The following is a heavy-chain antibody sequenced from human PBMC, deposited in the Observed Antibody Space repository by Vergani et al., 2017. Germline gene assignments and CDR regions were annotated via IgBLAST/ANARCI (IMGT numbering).Heavy chain of an antibody. CDR2: ISSSGSTI. CDR3: ARFTIFGVVTIDAFDI. CDR1: GFTFSSYE. J-gene: IGHJ3*02. V-gene: IGHV3-48*03. D-gene: IGHD3-3*01. Sequence: EVQLVESGGGLVQPGGSLRLSCAASGFTFSSYEMNWVRQAPGKGLEWVSYISSSGSTIYYADSVKGRFTISRDNAKNSLYLQMNSLRAEDTAVYYCARFTIFGVVTIDAFDIWGQGTMVTVSS.